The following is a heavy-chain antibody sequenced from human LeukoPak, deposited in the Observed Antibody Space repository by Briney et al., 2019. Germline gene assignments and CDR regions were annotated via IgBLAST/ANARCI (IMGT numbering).Heavy chain of an antibody. CDR1: GFTFSSYA. J-gene: IGHJ3*02. CDR2: ISYDGSNK. V-gene: IGHV3-30*04. CDR3: ARDVSALPPAGAFDI. D-gene: IGHD5/OR15-5a*01. Sequence: PGRSLRLSCAASGFTFSSYAMHWFRQAPGKGLEWVAVISYDGSNKYYADSVKGRFTISRDNSKNTLYLQMNSLRAEDTAVYYCARDVSALPPAGAFDIWGQGTMVTVSS.